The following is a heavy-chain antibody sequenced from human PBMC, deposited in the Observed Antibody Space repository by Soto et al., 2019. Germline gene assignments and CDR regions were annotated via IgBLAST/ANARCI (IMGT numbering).Heavy chain of an antibody. J-gene: IGHJ4*02. CDR3: ASGQLESVDY. Sequence: QVQLQQWGAGLLKPSETLSLTCAVYGGSFSGYYWSWIRQPPGKGLEWIGEINHSGSTNYNPSLKSRVTISVDTSKNQFSLKLSSVTAADTAVYYCASGQLESVDYWGQGTLVTVSS. CDR1: GGSFSGYY. D-gene: IGHD6-6*01. V-gene: IGHV4-34*01. CDR2: INHSGST.